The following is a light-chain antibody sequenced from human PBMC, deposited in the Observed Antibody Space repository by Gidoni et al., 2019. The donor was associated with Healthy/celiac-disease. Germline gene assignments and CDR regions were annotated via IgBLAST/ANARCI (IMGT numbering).Light chain of an antibody. V-gene: IGLV1-40*01. CDR3: QSYDSSLSGLYV. CDR1: SSNIGAGYD. Sequence: QSVLTQPPSVSGAPGQRVTISCTGSSSNIGAGYDVHWYQPLPGTSPKLLIYGNSNRPSWVPDRFSGSKSGTSASLAITGLQAEDEADYYCQSYDSSLSGLYVFGTGTKVTV. CDR2: GNS. J-gene: IGLJ1*01.